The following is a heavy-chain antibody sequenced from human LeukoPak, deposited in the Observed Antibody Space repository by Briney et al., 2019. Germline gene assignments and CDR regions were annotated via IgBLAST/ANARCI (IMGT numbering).Heavy chain of an antibody. V-gene: IGHV1-2*02. D-gene: IGHD6-13*01. CDR1: GYTFTGYY. Sequence: ASVKVSCKASGYTFTGYYVHWVRQAPGQGLEWMGWINPNSGGTNYAQKFQGRVTMTRDTSISTAYMELSRLRSDDTAVYYCASYLRRITGIAAAGTIGGWGQGTLVTVSS. CDR2: INPNSGGT. CDR3: ASYLRRITGIAAAGTIGG. J-gene: IGHJ4*02.